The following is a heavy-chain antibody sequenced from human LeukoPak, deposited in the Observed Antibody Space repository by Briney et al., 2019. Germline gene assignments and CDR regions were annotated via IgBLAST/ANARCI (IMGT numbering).Heavy chain of an antibody. Sequence: ASVKVSCKASGYTFTSYAMNWVREAPGQGLEWMGWINTNTGNPTYAQGLTGRFVFSLDTSVSTAYLQISGLKAEDTAVYYCAIWYCSGGRCYSNARTFDYWGQGTRVSVSS. CDR1: GYTFTSYA. CDR2: INTNTGNP. V-gene: IGHV7-4-1*02. J-gene: IGHJ4*02. CDR3: AIWYCSGGRCYSNARTFDY. D-gene: IGHD2-15*01.